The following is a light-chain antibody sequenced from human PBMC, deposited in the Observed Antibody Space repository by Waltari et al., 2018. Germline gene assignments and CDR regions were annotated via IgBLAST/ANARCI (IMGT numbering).Light chain of an antibody. V-gene: IGKV1-5*03. CDR1: QSVSVW. Sequence: RVTITCRASQSVSVWLAWYQQKPGKAPKLLIYEASSLASGVPSRFSGSGSGTEFTLTISGLQPDDFATYYCQQYNSLSSFGQGTKVEIK. J-gene: IGKJ1*01. CDR2: EAS. CDR3: QQYNSLSS.